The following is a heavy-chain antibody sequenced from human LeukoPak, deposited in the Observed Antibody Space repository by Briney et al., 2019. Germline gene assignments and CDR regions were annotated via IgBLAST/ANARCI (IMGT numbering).Heavy chain of an antibody. D-gene: IGHD3-22*01. CDR3: ARTMDDSSGYLLNGETYYFDY. J-gene: IGHJ4*02. V-gene: IGHV4-31*03. Sequence: SQTLSLTCTVSGGSISSGGYYWRWPRQHPGKGLEWIGYIYYSGSTYYNPSLKSRVTISVDTSKNQFSLKLSSVTAADTAVYYCARTMDDSSGYLLNGETYYFDYWGQGTLVTVSS. CDR2: IYYSGST. CDR1: GGSISSGGYY.